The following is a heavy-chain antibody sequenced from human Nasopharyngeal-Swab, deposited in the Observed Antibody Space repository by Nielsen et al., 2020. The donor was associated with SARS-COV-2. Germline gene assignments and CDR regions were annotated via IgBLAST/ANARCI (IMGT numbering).Heavy chain of an antibody. CDR1: GFTFSRYA. CDR3: AKESLRREMATMSAHDY. V-gene: IGHV3-23*01. Sequence: GESLKISCTASGFTFSRYAMSWVRQAPGKGLEWVSAISGSGGSTYYADSVKGRFTISRDNSKNTLYLQMNSLRAEDTAVYYCAKESLRREMATMSAHDYWGQGTLVTVSS. J-gene: IGHJ4*02. D-gene: IGHD5-24*01. CDR2: ISGSGGST.